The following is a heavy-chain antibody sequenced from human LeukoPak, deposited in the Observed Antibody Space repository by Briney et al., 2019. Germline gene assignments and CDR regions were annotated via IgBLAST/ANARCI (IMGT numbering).Heavy chain of an antibody. CDR1: GGSISSYY. Sequence: PSETLSLTCTVSGGSISSYYWSWIRQPPGKGLEWIGYIYYSGSTNYNPSLKSRVTISVDTSKNQFSLKLNSVTAADTAVYYCAGIAVANERHLDYWGQGTLVTVSS. CDR3: AGIAVANERHLDY. J-gene: IGHJ4*02. CDR2: IYYSGST. V-gene: IGHV4-59*01. D-gene: IGHD6-19*01.